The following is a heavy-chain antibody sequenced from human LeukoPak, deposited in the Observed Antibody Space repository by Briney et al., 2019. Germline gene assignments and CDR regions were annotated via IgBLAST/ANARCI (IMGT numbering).Heavy chain of an antibody. V-gene: IGHV1-2*02. J-gene: IGHJ6*03. CDR3: ARGPPAAISKYYYYYMDV. CDR2: INPNSGGT. D-gene: IGHD2-2*01. Sequence: ASVKVSCKASGYTFTGYYMRWVRQAPGQGLEWMGRINPNSGGTNYAQKFQGRVTMTRDTSISTAYMELSRLRSDGTAVYYCARGPPAAISKYYYYYMDVWGKGTTVTVSS. CDR1: GYTFTGYY.